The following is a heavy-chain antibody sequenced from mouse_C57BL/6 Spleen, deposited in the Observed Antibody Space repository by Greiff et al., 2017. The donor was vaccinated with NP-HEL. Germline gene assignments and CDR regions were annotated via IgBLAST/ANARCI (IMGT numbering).Heavy chain of an antibody. CDR2: IDPSDSET. D-gene: IGHD1-1*01. J-gene: IGHJ1*03. Sequence: VQLQQSGAELVRPGSSVKLSCKASGYTFTSYWMHWVKQRPIQGLEWIGNIDPSDSETHYNQKFKDKATLTVDKSSSTAYMQLSSLTSEDSAVYYWASEGSSPSYWYFDVWGTGTTVTVSS. V-gene: IGHV1-52*01. CDR1: GYTFTSYW. CDR3: ASEGSSPSYWYFDV.